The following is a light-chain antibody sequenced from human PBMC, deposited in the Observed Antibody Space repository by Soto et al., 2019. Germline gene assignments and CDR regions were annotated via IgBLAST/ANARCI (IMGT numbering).Light chain of an antibody. V-gene: IGLV2-14*01. CDR2: DVS. J-gene: IGLJ2*01. CDR1: SSDVGGYNY. Sequence: QSVLTQPASVSGSPGQSITVSCIGTSSDVGGYNYVSWYQQHPGKAPQLMIHDVSNRPSRVSDRFSASKSGNTASLTISGLHAEGYAYYYCRSYAISNTQVFGGGTKVTVL. CDR3: RSYAISNTQV.